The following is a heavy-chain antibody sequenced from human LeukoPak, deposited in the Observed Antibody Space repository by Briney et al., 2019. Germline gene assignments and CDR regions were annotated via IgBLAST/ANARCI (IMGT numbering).Heavy chain of an antibody. J-gene: IGHJ4*02. CDR3: ARWGGGFDY. CDR2: MKPDGSAR. Sequence: GGSLRLSCAASGFTFSGYWMSWVRQAPGKGLEWVANMKPDGSARYYGDSVEGRFTISRDNAKNSLYLQMNSLRAEDTAVCYCARWGGGFDYWGQGTLVTVSS. V-gene: IGHV3-7*04. CDR1: GFTFSGYW. D-gene: IGHD3-16*01.